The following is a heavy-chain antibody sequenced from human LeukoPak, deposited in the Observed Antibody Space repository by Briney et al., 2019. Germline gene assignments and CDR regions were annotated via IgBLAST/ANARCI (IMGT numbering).Heavy chain of an antibody. J-gene: IGHJ6*02. D-gene: IGHD5-12*01. CDR2: INSDGSST. CDR1: GFTFSSYW. V-gene: IGHV3-74*01. CDR3: ARATSGYGSAISYGMDV. Sequence: GGSLRLSCAASGFTFSSYWMHWVRQAPGKGLVWVSRINSDGSSTSYADSVKGRFTISRDNAKNTLYLQMNSLRAEDTAVYYCARATSGYGSAISYGMDVWGQGTTVTVSS.